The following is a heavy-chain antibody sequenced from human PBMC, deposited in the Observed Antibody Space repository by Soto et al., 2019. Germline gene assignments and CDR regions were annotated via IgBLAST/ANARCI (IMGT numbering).Heavy chain of an antibody. J-gene: IGHJ4*02. V-gene: IGHV1-2*02. D-gene: IGHD3-22*01. CDR1: GYTFTGYY. CDR2: INPNSGGT. Sequence: VSCKASGYTFTGYYMHWVRQAPGQGPEWMGWINPNSGGTNYAQKFQGRVTMTRDTSISTAYMELSRLRSDDTAVYYCASPRTYYYDSSGCPRPDFDYSGPGTLVTVSS. CDR3: ASPRTYYYDSSGCPRPDFDY.